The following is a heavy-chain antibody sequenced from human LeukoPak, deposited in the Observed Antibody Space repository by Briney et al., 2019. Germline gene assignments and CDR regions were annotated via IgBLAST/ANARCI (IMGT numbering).Heavy chain of an antibody. V-gene: IGHV3-48*04. CDR2: ISSSGSTL. Sequence: GGPLRLSCAASGFTFSSYGMSWVRQAPGKGLEWVSYISSSGSTLYYADSVKGRFTISRDNAKNPLYLQMNSLRAEDTAVYYCARDDYDSSGYSDYWGQGTLVTVSS. CDR3: ARDDYDSSGYSDY. J-gene: IGHJ4*02. D-gene: IGHD3-22*01. CDR1: GFTFSSYG.